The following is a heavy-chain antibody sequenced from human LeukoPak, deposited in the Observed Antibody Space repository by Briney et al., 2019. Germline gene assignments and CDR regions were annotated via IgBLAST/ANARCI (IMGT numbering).Heavy chain of an antibody. D-gene: IGHD1-26*01. J-gene: IGHJ4*02. CDR1: AFTLSSDW. CDR2: IKPDGSEK. V-gene: IGHV3-7*01. Sequence: GGSLRLSCAASAFTLSSDWMTWVRQAPGKGLEWVAPIKPDGSEKYYVDSLKGRFTISRDNARNSVYLQMNSLRVEDTAVYHCAVDKSWSFPLWGQGTLVTVSS. CDR3: AVDKSWSFPL.